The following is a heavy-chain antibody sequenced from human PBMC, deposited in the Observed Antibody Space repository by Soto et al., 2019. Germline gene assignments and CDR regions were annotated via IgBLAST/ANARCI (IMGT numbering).Heavy chain of an antibody. CDR2: ISGSGGST. D-gene: IGHD3-3*01. Sequence: EVQLLESGGGLVQPGGSLRLSCAASGFTFSSYAMSWVRQAPGKGLEWVSAISGSGGSTYYADSVKGRFTISRDNSKNTVYLQMNSLRAEYTAGYYCAKEGRITIVGVVNPGTFDSWVQGTLVTVSS. V-gene: IGHV3-23*01. J-gene: IGHJ4*02. CDR1: GFTFSSYA. CDR3: AKEGRITIVGVVNPGTFDS.